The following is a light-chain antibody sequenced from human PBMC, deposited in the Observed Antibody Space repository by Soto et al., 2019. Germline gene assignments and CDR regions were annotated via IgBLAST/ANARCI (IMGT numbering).Light chain of an antibody. V-gene: IGKV3-15*01. CDR3: QQYNNRPRLT. J-gene: IGKJ4*01. Sequence: DIVMTQSPATLSVSPGERATLSCRASQSVSSNLAWYQQKPGQAPRLLIYGASTRATGIPARFSGSGSGTEFTLTISSLQSEDFAVYYCQQYNNRPRLTFGGGTKVDIK. CDR1: QSVSSN. CDR2: GAS.